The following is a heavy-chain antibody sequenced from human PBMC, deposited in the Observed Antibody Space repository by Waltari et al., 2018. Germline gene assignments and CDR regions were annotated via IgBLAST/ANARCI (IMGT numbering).Heavy chain of an antibody. Sequence: EVQLVESGGGLVKPGGSLRLSCAASGFTFSSYSLNWVRQAPGKGLEWVSSITSSSSYIYYADSVKGRFTISRDNAKNSLYLQMNSLRAEDTAVYYCASHYGSGSYYGNAFDIWGQGTMVTVSS. CDR3: ASHYGSGSYYGNAFDI. J-gene: IGHJ3*02. CDR2: ITSSSSYI. CDR1: GFTFSSYS. D-gene: IGHD3-10*01. V-gene: IGHV3-21*01.